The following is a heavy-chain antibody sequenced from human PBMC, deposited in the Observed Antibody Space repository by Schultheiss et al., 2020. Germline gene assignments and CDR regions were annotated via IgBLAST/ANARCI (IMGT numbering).Heavy chain of an antibody. V-gene: IGHV1-69*13. J-gene: IGHJ4*02. CDR2: IIPIFGTA. Sequence: SVKVSCKASGYTFTGYDINWVRQATGQGLEWMGGIIPIFGTANYAQKFQGRVTITADESTSTAYMELSSLRSEDTAVYYCARRGGSSWYLLNWGQGTLVTVSS. CDR1: GYTFTGYD. D-gene: IGHD6-13*01. CDR3: ARRGGSSWYLLN.